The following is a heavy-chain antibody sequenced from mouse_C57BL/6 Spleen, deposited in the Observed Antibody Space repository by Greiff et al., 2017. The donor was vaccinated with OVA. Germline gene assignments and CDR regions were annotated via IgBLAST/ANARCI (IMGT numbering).Heavy chain of an antibody. CDR2: IDPSDSYT. CDR3: ARRELGNYGFAY. Sequence: QVQLQQPGAELVMPGASVKLSCKASGYTFTSYWMHWVKQRPGQGLEWIGEIDPSDSYTNYNQKFTGKSTLTVDKSSSTAYMQLSSLTSEDSAVYYCARRELGNYGFAYWGQGTLVTVSA. D-gene: IGHD2-1*01. CDR1: GYTFTSYW. V-gene: IGHV1-69*01. J-gene: IGHJ3*01.